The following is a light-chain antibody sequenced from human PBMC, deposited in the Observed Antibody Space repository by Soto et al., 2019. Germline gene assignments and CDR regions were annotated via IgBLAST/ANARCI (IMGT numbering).Light chain of an antibody. V-gene: IGKV3-15*01. CDR3: QQYKSWPIT. CDR1: QSVSGD. CDR2: GPS. Sequence: EIVMMQSPATLSVSPGERSTLSCRASQSVSGDLAWYQQKPGQAPRLLIYGPSTRATGIPARFSGSGSGTEFTLTISGLQSEDFAIYFCQQYKSWPITFGQGTRLEIK. J-gene: IGKJ5*01.